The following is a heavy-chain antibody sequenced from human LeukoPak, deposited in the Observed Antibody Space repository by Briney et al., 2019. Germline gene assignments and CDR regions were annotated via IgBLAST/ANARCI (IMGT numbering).Heavy chain of an antibody. CDR1: GFTFGDYV. CDR2: IKQDGSEK. Sequence: GGSLRLSCTASGFTFGDYVMSWVRQAPGKGLEWVANIKQDGSEKYYVDSVKGRFTISRDNAKNSLYLQMNSLRAEDTAVYYCARVQWFGFDYWGQGTLVTVSS. J-gene: IGHJ4*02. D-gene: IGHD3-10*01. V-gene: IGHV3-7*01. CDR3: ARVQWFGFDY.